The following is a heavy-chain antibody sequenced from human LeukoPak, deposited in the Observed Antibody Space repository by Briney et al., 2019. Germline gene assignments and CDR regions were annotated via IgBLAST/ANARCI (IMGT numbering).Heavy chain of an antibody. J-gene: IGHJ4*02. V-gene: IGHV1-18*01. CDR2: ISAYNGNT. D-gene: IGHD3-3*01. CDR1: GYTFTSYG. CDR3: ARLGTYYDFWSGVPLDY. Sequence: ASVTVSCKASGYTFTSYGISWVRQAPGQGLEWMGWISAYNGNTNYAQKLQGRVTMTTDTSTSTAYMELRSLRSDDTAVYYCARLGTYYDFWSGVPLDYWGQGTLVTVSS.